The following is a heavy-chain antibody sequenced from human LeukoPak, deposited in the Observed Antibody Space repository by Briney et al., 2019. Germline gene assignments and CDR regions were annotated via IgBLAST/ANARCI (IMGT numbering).Heavy chain of an antibody. CDR3: ARDGYCSSGSCHPFDY. D-gene: IGHD2-15*01. CDR1: GFTFSIYN. Sequence: GGSLRLSCAASGFTFSIYNMNWVRQAPGKGLEGVSYISRSSNTTYYADSVKGRFTISRDNAKNSLYLQMNSLRVEDTAVYYCARDGYCSSGSCHPFDYWGQGTLVTVSS. V-gene: IGHV3-48*01. J-gene: IGHJ4*02. CDR2: ISRSSNTT.